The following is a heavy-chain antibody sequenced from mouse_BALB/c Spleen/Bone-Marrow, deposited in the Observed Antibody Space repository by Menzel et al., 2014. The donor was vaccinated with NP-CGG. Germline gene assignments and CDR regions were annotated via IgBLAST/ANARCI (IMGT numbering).Heavy chain of an antibody. CDR1: GFTFSNYG. V-gene: IGHV5-9-2*01. J-gene: IGHJ3*01. D-gene: IGHD2-4*01. CDR2: ISGGGSYT. CDR3: ARHAYYDQTEVSFVY. Sequence: EVQLVESGGGLVKSGGSLKLSCAASGFTFSNYGMSWVRQTPEKRLEWVATISGGGSYTFYSDSVKGRFTISRDNAKNNLYLQLSSLRSEDTALYYCARHAYYDQTEVSFVYWGQGTLATVSA.